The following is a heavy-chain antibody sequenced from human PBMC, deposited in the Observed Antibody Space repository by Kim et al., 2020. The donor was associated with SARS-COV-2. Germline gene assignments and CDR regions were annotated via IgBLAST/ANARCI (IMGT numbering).Heavy chain of an antibody. J-gene: IGHJ6*02. Sequence: SETLSLTCTVSGGSISSYYWSWIRQPPGKGLEWIGYIYYSGSTNYNPSLKSRVTISVDTSKNQFSLKLSSVTAADTAVYYCARLRYSSIYYYYGMDVWGQGTTVTVSS. CDR2: IYYSGST. CDR1: GGSISSYY. CDR3: ARLRYSSIYYYYGMDV. V-gene: IGHV4-59*01. D-gene: IGHD6-13*01.